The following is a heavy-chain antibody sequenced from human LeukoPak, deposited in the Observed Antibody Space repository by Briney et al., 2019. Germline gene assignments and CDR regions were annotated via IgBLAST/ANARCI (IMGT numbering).Heavy chain of an antibody. V-gene: IGHV1-69*05. CDR3: ARVGRSRGSLPNSYYYMDV. CDR1: GDIFNSYS. Sequence: VASVKVSCKASGDIFNSYSVSWVRQAPGQGLEWMGGIIPMFGSANYAQKFQGRLTITTDQSTTTAYMELSSLISEDTAVYYCARVGRSRGSLPNSYYYMDVWGKGTTVTVSS. D-gene: IGHD1-26*01. CDR2: IIPMFGSA. J-gene: IGHJ6*03.